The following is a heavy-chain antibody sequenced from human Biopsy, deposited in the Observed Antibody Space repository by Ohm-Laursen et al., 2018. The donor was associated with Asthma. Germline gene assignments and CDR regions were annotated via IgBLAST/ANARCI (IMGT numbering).Heavy chain of an antibody. Sequence: ASVKVSCNPSGYTFNSAGITWVRQTPGQGLEWMGWISVYNGNTKVAQKLQDRVTMITDTSTSTAYMELRSLRSDDTAVYFCARAVDYSHYYGIDVWGQGTTVTVS. CDR3: ARAVDYSHYYGIDV. CDR1: GYTFNSAG. V-gene: IGHV1-18*01. J-gene: IGHJ6*02. CDR2: ISVYNGNT. D-gene: IGHD3-10*01.